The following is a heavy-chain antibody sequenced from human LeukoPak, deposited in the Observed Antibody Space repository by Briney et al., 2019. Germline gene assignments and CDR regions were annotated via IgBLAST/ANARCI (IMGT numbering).Heavy chain of an antibody. D-gene: IGHD2-15*01. J-gene: IGHJ3*02. CDR2: VEEDGSER. V-gene: IGHV3-7*01. CDR3: TRDQGYCSGGRCYSVFDI. CDR1: GFTFGRYW. Sequence: GSLRPSCAVSGFTFGRYWMGWVRQAPGKGLEWVAHVEEDGSERYYADSVKGRFIMSRDNAKNAVYLQVNSLTAEDTAVYYCTRDQGYCSGGRCYSVFDIWGQGTMVTVSS.